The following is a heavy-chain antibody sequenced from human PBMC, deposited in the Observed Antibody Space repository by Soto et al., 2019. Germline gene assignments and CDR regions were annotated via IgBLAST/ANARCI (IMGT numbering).Heavy chain of an antibody. V-gene: IGHV3-48*01. CDR3: ARAECPSCYGCQH. CDR1: GFTFTDYS. CDR2: IISSSSEI. D-gene: IGHD2-2*01. Sequence: EVQLVESGGNLVQPGGSLRLSCAASGFTFTDYSMNWVRQAPGKGLEWVSYIISSSSEIYYADSVKGRFTISRDNAKNSAYLQMDSLRVEDTAVYYCARAECPSCYGCQHWGQGTLVTVSS. J-gene: IGHJ1*01.